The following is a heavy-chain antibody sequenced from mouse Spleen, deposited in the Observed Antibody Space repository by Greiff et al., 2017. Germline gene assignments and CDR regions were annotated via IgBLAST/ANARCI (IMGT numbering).Heavy chain of an antibody. CDR1: GFTFTDYY. J-gene: IGHJ3*01. CDR2: IRNKANGYTT. Sequence: EVKVVESGGGLVQPGGSLRLSCATSGFTFTDYYMSWVRQPPGKALEWLGFIRNKANGYTTEYSASVKGRFTISRDNSQSILYLQMNTLRAEDSATYYCARDATTATGWFAYWGQGTLVTVSA. V-gene: IGHV7-3*02. CDR3: ARDATTATGWFAY. D-gene: IGHD1-2*01.